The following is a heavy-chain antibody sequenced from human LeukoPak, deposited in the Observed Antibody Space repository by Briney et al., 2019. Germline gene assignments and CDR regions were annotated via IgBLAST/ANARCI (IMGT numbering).Heavy chain of an antibody. D-gene: IGHD5-18*01. Sequence: SVKVSCKASGGTFSSYAISWVRQAPGQGLEWMGGIIPIFGTANYAQKFQGRVTITTDESTSTAYMELSSLRSEDTAVYYCASSIRKNRDVDTAMDRDYWGQGTLVTVSS. CDR3: ASSIRKNRDVDTAMDRDY. CDR2: IIPIFGTA. V-gene: IGHV1-69*05. J-gene: IGHJ4*02. CDR1: GGTFSSYA.